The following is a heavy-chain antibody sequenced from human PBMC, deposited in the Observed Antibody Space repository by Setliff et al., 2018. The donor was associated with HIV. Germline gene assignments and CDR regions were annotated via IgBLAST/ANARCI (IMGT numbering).Heavy chain of an antibody. CDR1: GFTFSSFA. CDR3: AKDRGQGYSGYYGCDS. V-gene: IGHV3-74*01. J-gene: IGHJ5*02. Sequence: GSLRLSCAASGFTFSSFAMHWVRQVPGKGLVWVSRTNNDGSITNYADFVKGRFTISRDNPKNTVYLEMNSLRGDDTAVYFCAKDRGQGYSGYYGCDSWGQGTLVTVSS. CDR2: TNNDGSIT. D-gene: IGHD5-12*01.